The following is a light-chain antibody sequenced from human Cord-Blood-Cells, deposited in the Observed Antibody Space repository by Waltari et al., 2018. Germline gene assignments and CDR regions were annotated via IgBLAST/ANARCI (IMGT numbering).Light chain of an antibody. CDR2: EGS. J-gene: IGLJ1*01. CDR1: SSDVGSYNL. Sequence: QSALTQPASVSGSPGTSITISCTGTSSDVGSYNLVSWYQQHPGKAPKLMIYEGSKRPSGVSNRFSGSKSGNTASLTISGLQAEDEADYYCCSYAGSSTYYVFGTGTKVTVL. CDR3: CSYAGSSTYYV. V-gene: IGLV2-23*01.